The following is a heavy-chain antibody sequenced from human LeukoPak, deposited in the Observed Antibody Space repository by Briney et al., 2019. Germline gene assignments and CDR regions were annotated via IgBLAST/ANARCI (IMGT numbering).Heavy chain of an antibody. CDR1: GFTFSSYG. D-gene: IGHD6-13*01. CDR2: IWYDGSNK. V-gene: IGHV3-33*01. Sequence: GGSLRLSCAASGFTFSSYGMHWVRQAAGKGLEWVAVIWYDGSNKYYADSVKGRFTISRDNSKNTLYLQMNSLRAEDTAVYYCARDSGIAAAVFDYWGQGTLVTVSS. CDR3: ARDSGIAAAVFDY. J-gene: IGHJ4*02.